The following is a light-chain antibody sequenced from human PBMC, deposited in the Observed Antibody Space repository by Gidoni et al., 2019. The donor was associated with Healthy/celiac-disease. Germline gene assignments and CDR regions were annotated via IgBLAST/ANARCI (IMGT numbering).Light chain of an antibody. J-gene: IGKJ4*01. CDR2: AAS. V-gene: IGKV1-39*01. CDR1: QSISSY. CDR3: QQCYSNPLT. Sequence: IHLNQSPSSLSASVGDRVTITCRASQSISSYLDWYQQKPGKAPKLLIYAASSLKSGVPSRFSGSGSGTEFTLTISSLQPDDFATYYCQQCYSNPLTFGGGTKVEIK.